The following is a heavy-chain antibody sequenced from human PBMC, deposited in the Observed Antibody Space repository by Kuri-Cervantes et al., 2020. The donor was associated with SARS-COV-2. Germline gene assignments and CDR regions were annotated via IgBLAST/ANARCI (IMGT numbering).Heavy chain of an antibody. J-gene: IGHJ6*02. V-gene: IGHV1-2*04. CDR2: INPNSGGT. D-gene: IGHD3-10*01. CDR3: ARGMVRGLIQSYYYGMDV. Sequence: ASVKVSCKASGYTFSDYYMYWVRQAPGQGLEWMGWINPNSGGTNYAQKFQGWVTMTRDTSSTGYMELSRLRSDDTAVYYCARGMVRGLIQSYYYGMDVWGQGTTGTVSS. CDR1: GYTFSDYY.